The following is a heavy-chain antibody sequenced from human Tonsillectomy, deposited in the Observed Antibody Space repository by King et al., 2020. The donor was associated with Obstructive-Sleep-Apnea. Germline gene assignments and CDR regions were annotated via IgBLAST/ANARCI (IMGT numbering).Heavy chain of an antibody. CDR3: ARAIAVAGSVVGALDI. J-gene: IGHJ3*02. Sequence: VQLVESGGGLVQPGGSLRVSCVASGPTLSSSWMHWVRQAPGKGLEWVSRINSDGSSTSYAGSVKGRFTISSDNAKNTLYLQMNSLRVEDTAVYYCARAIAVAGSVVGALDIWGQGTMVTVSS. CDR2: INSDGSST. D-gene: IGHD6-19*01. V-gene: IGHV3-74*01. CDR1: GPTLSSSW.